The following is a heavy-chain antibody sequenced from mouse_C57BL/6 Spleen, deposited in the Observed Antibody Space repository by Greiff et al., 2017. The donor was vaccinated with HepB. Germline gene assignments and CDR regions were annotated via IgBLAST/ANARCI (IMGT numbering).Heavy chain of an antibody. CDR3: ARDPNYYGSSYGYFDV. J-gene: IGHJ1*03. V-gene: IGHV1-53*01. Sequence: QVHVKQPGTELVKPGASVKLSCKASGYTFTSYWMHWVKQRPGQGLEWIGNINPSNGGTNYNEKFKSKATLTVDKSSSTAYMQLSSLTSEDSAVYYCARDPNYYGSSYGYFDVWGTGTTVTVSS. CDR2: INPSNGGT. CDR1: GYTFTSYW. D-gene: IGHD1-1*01.